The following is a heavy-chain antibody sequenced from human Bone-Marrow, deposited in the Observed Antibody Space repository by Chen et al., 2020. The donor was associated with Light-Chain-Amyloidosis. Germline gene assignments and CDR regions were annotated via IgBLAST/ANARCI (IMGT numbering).Heavy chain of an antibody. CDR2: IRPKAYGGTT. CDR1: GFTFGDYA. V-gene: IGHV3-49*04. Sequence: VESWGGLVQPGRSLRLSCLGSGFTFGDYAMSWVRQAPGKGLEWVGFIRPKAYGGTTDYAASVKGRFTISRDDSKSNAYLQMNSLKTEDTALYYCTRDSLVASVRGMDVWGQGTTVIVSS. J-gene: IGHJ6*02. CDR3: TRDSLVASVRGMDV. D-gene: IGHD5-12*01.